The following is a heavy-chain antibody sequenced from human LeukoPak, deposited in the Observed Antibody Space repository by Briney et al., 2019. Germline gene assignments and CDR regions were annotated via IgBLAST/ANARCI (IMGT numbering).Heavy chain of an antibody. CDR1: GFTFSSYA. J-gene: IGHJ3*02. CDR2: ISYDGSNK. D-gene: IGHD3-22*01. V-gene: IGHV3-30-3*01. Sequence: GGSQRLSCAASGFTFSSYAMHWVRQAPGKGLEWVAVISYDGSNKYYADSVKGRFTISRDNSKNTLYLQMNSLRAEDTAVYYCARVISSGYLDAFDIWGQGTMVTVSS. CDR3: ARVISSGYLDAFDI.